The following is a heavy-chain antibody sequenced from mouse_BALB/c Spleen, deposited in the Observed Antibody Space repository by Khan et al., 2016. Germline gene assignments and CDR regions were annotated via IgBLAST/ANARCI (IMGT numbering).Heavy chain of an antibody. CDR3: ARAPPRWYFDV. J-gene: IGHJ1*01. V-gene: IGHV3-2*02. CDR2: ISYSGST. CDR1: GYSITSDYA. Sequence: EVKLEESGPGLVKPSQSLSLTCTVTGYSITSDYAWNWIRQFPGNKLEWMGYISYSGSTSYNSSLKRRISITRASSKNQFFLLLNSVTTEDTATYYCARAPPRWYFDVWGAGTTVTVSS.